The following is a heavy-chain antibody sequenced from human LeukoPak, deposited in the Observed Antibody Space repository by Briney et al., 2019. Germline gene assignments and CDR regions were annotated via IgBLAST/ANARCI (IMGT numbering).Heavy chain of an antibody. J-gene: IGHJ1*01. V-gene: IGHV1-18*01. CDR3: ARDNIVAGGGGFQH. D-gene: IGHD5-12*01. CDR1: GYTFTSYG. Sequence: WVKVSLKASGYTFTSYGISWMRQPPGQGLERVGCTSVYNGNTYYAQKLQGRVTMTTGTSTSTAYMELRSLRSDGTGVYYCARDNIVAGGGGFQHWGQGTLVTASS. CDR2: TSVYNGNT.